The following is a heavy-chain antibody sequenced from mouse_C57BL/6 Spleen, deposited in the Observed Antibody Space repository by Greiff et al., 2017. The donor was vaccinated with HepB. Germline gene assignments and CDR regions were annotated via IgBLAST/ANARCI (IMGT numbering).Heavy chain of an antibody. CDR3: AREDGYYAMDY. CDR1: GYAFTNYL. CDR2: INPGSGGT. V-gene: IGHV1-54*01. J-gene: IGHJ4*01. D-gene: IGHD2-3*01. Sequence: QVQLKESGAELVRPGTSVKVSCKASGYAFTNYLIEWVKQRPGQGLEWIGVINPGSGGTNYNEKFKGKATLTADKSSSTAYMQLSSLTSEDSAVYFCAREDGYYAMDYWGQGTSVTVSS.